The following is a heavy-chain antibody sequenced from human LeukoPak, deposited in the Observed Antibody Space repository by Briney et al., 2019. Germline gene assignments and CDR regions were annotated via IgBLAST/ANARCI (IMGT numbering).Heavy chain of an antibody. J-gene: IGHJ4*02. CDR3: ARLAYYYDSSGYYRAKTFDY. Sequence: GGSLRLSCAASGFTFSSYWMSWVRQAPGKGLEWVANIKQDGSEKYYVDSVKGRFTISRDNAKNSLYLQVNSLRAEDTAVYYCARLAYYYDSSGYYRAKTFDYWGQGTLVTVSS. CDR1: GFTFSSYW. V-gene: IGHV3-7*01. D-gene: IGHD3-22*01. CDR2: IKQDGSEK.